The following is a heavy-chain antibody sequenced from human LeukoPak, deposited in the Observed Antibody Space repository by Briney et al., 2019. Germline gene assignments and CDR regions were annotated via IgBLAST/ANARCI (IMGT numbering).Heavy chain of an antibody. CDR2: INHSGST. CDR1: GGSFSGYY. Sequence: PSETLSLTCAVYGGSFSGYYWSWIRQPPGKGLEWIGEINHSGSTNYNPSLKSRVTISVDTSKNQFSLKLSSVTAADTAVYYCARKAPPRYYYDSSHRGAFDIWGQGTMVTVSS. J-gene: IGHJ3*02. D-gene: IGHD3-22*01. V-gene: IGHV4-34*01. CDR3: ARKAPPRYYYDSSHRGAFDI.